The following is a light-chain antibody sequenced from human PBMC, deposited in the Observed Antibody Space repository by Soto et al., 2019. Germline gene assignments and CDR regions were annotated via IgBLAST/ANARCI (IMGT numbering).Light chain of an antibody. J-gene: IGKJ1*01. CDR1: QSVRNNY. Sequence: IVLTQSPGPLSLPPGERATLSFRASQSVRNNYVAWYQQKTGQAPRLLIYGASNRATGIPDRFSGSGSGTDFTLTISRLEPEDFAVYYCQQYGSSGTFGQGTKVEIK. CDR3: QQYGSSGT. V-gene: IGKV3-20*01. CDR2: GAS.